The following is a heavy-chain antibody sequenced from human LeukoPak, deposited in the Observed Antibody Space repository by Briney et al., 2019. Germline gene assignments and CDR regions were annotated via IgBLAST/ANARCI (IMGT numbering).Heavy chain of an antibody. Sequence: GGSLRLSCAASGFTFRNYGMHWVRQAPGKGLEWVAFIRYDGSNKYYADSVKGRFTISRDNSKNTLYLQMNSLRAEDTAVYYCTIAAAVYFQHWGQGTLVTVSS. CDR3: TIAAAVYFQH. J-gene: IGHJ1*01. CDR1: GFTFRNYG. V-gene: IGHV3-30*02. CDR2: IRYDGSNK. D-gene: IGHD6-13*01.